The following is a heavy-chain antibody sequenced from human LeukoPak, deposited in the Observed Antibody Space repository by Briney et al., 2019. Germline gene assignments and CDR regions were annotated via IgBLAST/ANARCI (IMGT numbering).Heavy chain of an antibody. CDR3: AKVLSFGTNYYYYMDV. CDR1: GFTFSSYS. CDR2: ISYDGSNK. Sequence: GGSLRLSCAVSGFTFSSYSMNWVRQAPGKGLEWVAVISYDGSNKYYADSVKGRFTISRDNSKNTLYLQMNSLRAEDTAVYYCAKVLSFGTNYYYYMDVWGKGTTVTVSS. D-gene: IGHD1-7*01. J-gene: IGHJ6*03. V-gene: IGHV3-30*18.